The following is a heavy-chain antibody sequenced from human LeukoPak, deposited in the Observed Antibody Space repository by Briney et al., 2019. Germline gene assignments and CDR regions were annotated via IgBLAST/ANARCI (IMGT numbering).Heavy chain of an antibody. J-gene: IGHJ5*02. CDR2: INHSGST. CDR3: ARGDYYDSSGYYGFDP. Sequence: PSETLSLTCAVYGGSFSGYYWSWIRQPPGKGLEWIGEINHSGSTNYNPSLKSRVTISVDTSKNQLSLKLSSVTAADTAVYYCARGDYYDSSGYYGFDPWGQGTLVTVSS. D-gene: IGHD3-22*01. V-gene: IGHV4-34*01. CDR1: GGSFSGYY.